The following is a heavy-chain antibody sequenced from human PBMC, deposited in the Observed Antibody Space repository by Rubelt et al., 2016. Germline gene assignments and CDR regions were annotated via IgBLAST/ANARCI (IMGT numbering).Heavy chain of an antibody. V-gene: IGHV3-21*01. CDR2: ISSSSSSI. CDR3: ARDVNSWYYFDY. CDR1: GFTFSSYS. J-gene: IGHJ4*02. Sequence: EVQLVESGGGLVQPGGSLRLTCAASGFTFSSYSMNWVRQAPGKGLEWVSSISSSSSSIYYADSVTGRFTISRDRAKNSLYLQRNSLRAEDTAVYYCARDVNSWYYFDYWGQGTLVTVSS. D-gene: IGHD6-13*01.